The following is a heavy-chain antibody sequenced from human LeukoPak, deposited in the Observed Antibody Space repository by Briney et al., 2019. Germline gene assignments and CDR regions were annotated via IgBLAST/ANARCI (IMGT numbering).Heavy chain of an antibody. J-gene: IGHJ6*04. CDR2: ISYDGSNK. V-gene: IGHV3-30*04. D-gene: IGHD3-9*01. Sequence: GRSLGLSCAASGFTFSSYAMHWVRQAPGKGLEWVAVISYDGSNKYYADSVKGRFTISRDNSKNTLYLQMNSLRAEDTAVYYCARDGTYYDILTGYSDYYYYGMDVWGKGTTVTVSS. CDR1: GFTFSSYA. CDR3: ARDGTYYDILTGYSDYYYYGMDV.